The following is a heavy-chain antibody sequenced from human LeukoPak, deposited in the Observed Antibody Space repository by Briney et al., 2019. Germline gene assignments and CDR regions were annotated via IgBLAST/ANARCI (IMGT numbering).Heavy chain of an antibody. D-gene: IGHD4-23*01. V-gene: IGHV4-39*01. CDR3: ASEVGTLSY. CDR1: GGSISRSSYY. J-gene: IGHJ4*02. CDR2: IYYSGNT. Sequence: SETLSLTCTVSGGSISRSSYYWGWIRQPPGMGLEWIGSIYYSGNTYYNPSLKSRVTVSVDTSKNQFSLKLSSVTAADTAVYYCASEVGTLSYWGQGTLATVSS.